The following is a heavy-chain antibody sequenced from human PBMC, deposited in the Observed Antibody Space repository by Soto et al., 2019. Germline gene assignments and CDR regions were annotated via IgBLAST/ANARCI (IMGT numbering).Heavy chain of an antibody. CDR3: SRSPEVGVRGAY. D-gene: IGHD3-16*01. CDR2: ITVGSSHI. V-gene: IGHV3-21*01. J-gene: IGHJ4*02. CDR1: GFPFSAYN. Sequence: GWSLRLSCTGPGFPFSAYNINWVRQAPGKGLEWVSSITVGSSHIYQPNSMKGRFTISRDDAKNSVYLQIGSLRDEDTALYYCSRSPEVGVRGAYWGQGTLVTVSS.